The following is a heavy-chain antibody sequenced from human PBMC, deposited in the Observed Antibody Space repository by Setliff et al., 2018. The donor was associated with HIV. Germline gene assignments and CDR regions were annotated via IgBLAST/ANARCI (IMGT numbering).Heavy chain of an antibody. D-gene: IGHD3-10*01. V-gene: IGHV4-34*01. CDR3: ARGRILYGNDY. J-gene: IGHJ4*02. CDR2: INHSGGT. Sequence: SETLSLTCAVYGGSFSGYYWSWIRQPPGKGLEWIGEINHSGGTNYNPSLKSRVTISIDTSKNQFSLKLSSVTAADTAIYYCARGRILYGNDYWGQGTLVTVS. CDR1: GGSFSGYY.